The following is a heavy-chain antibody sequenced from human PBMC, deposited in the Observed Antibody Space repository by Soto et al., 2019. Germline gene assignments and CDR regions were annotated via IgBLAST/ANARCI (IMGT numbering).Heavy chain of an antibody. V-gene: IGHV3-30-3*01. CDR3: ARDSGSSSPL. Sequence: GGSLRLSCAASGFTFSSYAMHWVRQAPGKGLEWVAVISYDGSNKYYADSVKGRFTISRDNSKNTLYLQMNSLRAEDTAVYYSARDSGSSSPLWGQGTLVTVSS. CDR1: GFTFSSYA. D-gene: IGHD1-26*01. CDR2: ISYDGSNK. J-gene: IGHJ4*02.